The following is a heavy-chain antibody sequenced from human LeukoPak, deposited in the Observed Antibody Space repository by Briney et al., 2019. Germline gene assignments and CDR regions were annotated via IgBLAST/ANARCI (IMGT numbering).Heavy chain of an antibody. J-gene: IGHJ4*02. D-gene: IGHD3-10*01. CDR3: ARDSPGGDCFDY. CDR2: IWNDGSNK. V-gene: IGHV3-33*01. Sequence: GRSLRLSCAASGFTFSSYGMHWVRQAPGKGLEWVAVIWNDGSNKYYADSVKGRFTISRDNSKNTLYLQMNSLRAEDTAVYYCARDSPGGDCFDYWGQGTLVTVSS. CDR1: GFTFSSYG.